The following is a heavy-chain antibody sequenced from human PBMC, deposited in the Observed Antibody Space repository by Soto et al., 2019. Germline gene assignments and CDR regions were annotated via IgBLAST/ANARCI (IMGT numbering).Heavy chain of an antibody. D-gene: IGHD2-15*01. V-gene: IGHV1-69*06. CDR2: IIPIFGTA. CDR3: ARDLGGWPDY. Sequence: SVKVSCKASGYTFINYAIHWMRHAPGQGLEWMGGIIPIFGTANYAQKFQGRVTITADKSTSTAYMELSSLRSEDTAVYYCARDLGGWPDYWGQGTLVTVSS. CDR1: GYTFINYA. J-gene: IGHJ4*01.